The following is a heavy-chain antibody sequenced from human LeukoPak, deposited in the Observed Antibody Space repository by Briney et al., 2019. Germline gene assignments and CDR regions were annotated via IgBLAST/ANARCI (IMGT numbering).Heavy chain of an antibody. CDR3: ARDSGIAVAGTGDY. CDR2: IYSGGST. CDR1: GFTFGDDA. Sequence: GGSLRLSCIASGFTFGDDAWSWVRQAPGKGLEWVSVIYSGGSTYYADSVKGRFTISRDNSKNTLYLQMNSLRAEDTAVYYCARDSGIAVAGTGDYWGQGTLVTVSS. J-gene: IGHJ4*02. D-gene: IGHD6-19*01. V-gene: IGHV3-66*01.